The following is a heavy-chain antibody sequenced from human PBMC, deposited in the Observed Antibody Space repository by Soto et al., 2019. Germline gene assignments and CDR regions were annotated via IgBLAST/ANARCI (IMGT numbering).Heavy chain of an antibody. CDR1: RGLISTYY. Sequence: XQSLCLPCTVSRGLISTYYWSWIRRPPGKELEWIRYIQNSGSSNSNPSLKSRVTISVDTSTNQFSLKLRNVTGADTAVYYCARDGGVVGAEGAFEIWGQGTMVTVSS. CDR3: ARDGGVVGAEGAFEI. J-gene: IGHJ3*02. CDR2: IQNSGSS. D-gene: IGHD1-26*01. V-gene: IGHV4-59*01.